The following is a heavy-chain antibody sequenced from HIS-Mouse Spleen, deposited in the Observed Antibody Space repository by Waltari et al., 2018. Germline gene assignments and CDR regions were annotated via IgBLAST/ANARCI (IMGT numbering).Heavy chain of an antibody. CDR1: GFTFSSYG. V-gene: IGHV3-30*18. CDR3: AKGSTTSIAARFDY. J-gene: IGHJ4*02. CDR2: ISYDGSNK. D-gene: IGHD6-6*01. Sequence: QVQLVESGGGVVQPGRSLRLSCAAAGFTFSSYGVPWGRRAPGKGLEWVAVISYDGSNKYYADSVKGRFTISRDNSKNTLYLQMNSLRAEDTAVYYCAKGSTTSIAARFDYWGQGTLVTVSS.